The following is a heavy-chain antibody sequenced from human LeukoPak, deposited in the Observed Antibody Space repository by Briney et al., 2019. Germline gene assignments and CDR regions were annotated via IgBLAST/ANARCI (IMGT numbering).Heavy chain of an antibody. D-gene: IGHD6-19*01. Sequence: GGSLRLSCAASEFTFRTYGMHWVRQVPGKGLEWVAVISYDGSYKFYADSVKGRFTISRDNSKSTLYLQMNSLRAEDTAIYYCAKDRYSSLNEIDYWGQGTLVTVSS. V-gene: IGHV3-30*18. CDR3: AKDRYSSLNEIDY. J-gene: IGHJ4*02. CDR1: EFTFRTYG. CDR2: ISYDGSYK.